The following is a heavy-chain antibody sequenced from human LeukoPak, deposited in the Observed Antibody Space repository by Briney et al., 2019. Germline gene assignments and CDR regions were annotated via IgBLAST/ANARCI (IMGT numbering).Heavy chain of an antibody. CDR2: ISSGGYI. CDR3: ARRFDS. V-gene: IGHV3-48*03. CDR1: GFTVSSFD. J-gene: IGHJ4*02. Sequence: GGSLRLSCAASGFTVSSFDMNWVRQAPGKGLQWVSSISSGGYIHYADSVKGQFTISRDNAKNSLYLQMNNLRAEDTAVYYCARRFDSWGQGTLVTVSS.